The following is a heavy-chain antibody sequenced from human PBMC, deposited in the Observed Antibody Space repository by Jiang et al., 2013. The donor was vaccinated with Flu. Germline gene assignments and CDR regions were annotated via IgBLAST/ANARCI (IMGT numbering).Heavy chain of an antibody. J-gene: IGHJ4*02. Sequence: GSVKGRFTISRDNAKNSLYLQMSSLTGDDTAVYYCARPGGAGGASYEFWGQGTLVTVSA. V-gene: IGHV3-7*03. D-gene: IGHD1-26*01. CDR3: ARPGGAGGASYEF.